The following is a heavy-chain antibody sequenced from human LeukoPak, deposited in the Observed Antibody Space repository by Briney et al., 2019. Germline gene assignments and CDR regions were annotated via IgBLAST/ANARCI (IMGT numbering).Heavy chain of an antibody. CDR1: GYTFTSYG. J-gene: IGHJ4*02. CDR2: ISAYNGNT. Sequence: ASVKVSCKASGYTFTSYGISWVRQAPGQGLEWMGWISAYNGNTNYAQKPQGRVTMTTDTSTSTAYMELRSLRSDDTAVYYCARDDPSSSWYLIDYWGQGTLVTVSS. D-gene: IGHD6-13*01. V-gene: IGHV1-18*01. CDR3: ARDDPSSSWYLIDY.